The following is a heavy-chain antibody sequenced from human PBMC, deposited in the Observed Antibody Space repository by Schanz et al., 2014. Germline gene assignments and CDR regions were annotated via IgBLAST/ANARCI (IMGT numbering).Heavy chain of an antibody. Sequence: QAQLMESGGGVVQPGTSLILSCSVSGFSLNTYGIHWFRQPAGKGLEWVAVIWNNGVTKYYADSVRGRFTISRDRFQNTLYLRMSSLRAEDTAVYYSARPRSDYGEVDYWGQGTLVTVSS. CDR1: GFSLNTYG. J-gene: IGHJ4*02. V-gene: IGHV3-33*01. D-gene: IGHD4-17*01. CDR3: ARPRSDYGEVDY. CDR2: IWNNGVTK.